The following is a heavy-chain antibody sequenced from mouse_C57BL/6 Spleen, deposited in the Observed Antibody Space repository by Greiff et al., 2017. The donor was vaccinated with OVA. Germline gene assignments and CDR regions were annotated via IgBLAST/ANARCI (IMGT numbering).Heavy chain of an antibody. CDR1: GYSITNGYY. CDR3: ARDLGDFDY. D-gene: IGHD3-3*01. Sequence: EVQLVESGPGLVKPSQSLSLPCSVTGYSITNGYYWNWIRQFPGNKLEWMGYISYDGSNNYNPSLKNRISITRDTSKNQFFLKLNSVTTEDTATYYCARDLGDFDYWGQGTTLTVSS. V-gene: IGHV3-6*01. J-gene: IGHJ2*01. CDR2: ISYDGSN.